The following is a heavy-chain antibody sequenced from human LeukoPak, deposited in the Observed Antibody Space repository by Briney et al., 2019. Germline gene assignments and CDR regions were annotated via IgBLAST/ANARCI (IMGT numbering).Heavy chain of an antibody. CDR2: INAGNGNT. V-gene: IGHV1-3*01. Sequence: ASAKVSCKASGYTFTSYAMHWVRQAPGQRLEWMGWINAGNGNTKYSQKFQGRVTITRDTSASTAYMELSSLRSEDTAVYYCARSKTYYYDDYYFDYWGQGTLVTVSS. D-gene: IGHD3-22*01. CDR3: ARSKTYYYDDYYFDY. CDR1: GYTFTSYA. J-gene: IGHJ4*02.